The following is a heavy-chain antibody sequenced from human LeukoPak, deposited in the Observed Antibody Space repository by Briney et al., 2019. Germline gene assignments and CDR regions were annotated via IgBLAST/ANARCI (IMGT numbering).Heavy chain of an antibody. CDR1: GYTFTGYY. J-gene: IGHJ4*02. CDR2: IIPNSGGT. V-gene: IGHV1-2*02. D-gene: IGHD6-13*01. CDR3: ARVVKSPGYSSSWYSY. Sequence: ASVKVSCKASGYTFTGYYMHWVRQAPGQGLEWMGWIIPNSGGTNYAQKFQGRVTMTRDTSISTAYMELSRLRSDDTAVYYCARVVKSPGYSSSWYSYWGQGTLVTVSS.